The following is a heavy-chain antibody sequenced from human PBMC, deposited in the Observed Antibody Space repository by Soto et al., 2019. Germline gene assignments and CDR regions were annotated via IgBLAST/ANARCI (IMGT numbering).Heavy chain of an antibody. CDR3: ARDHHRYSGYDYVDY. CDR1: GFTFSDYY. CDR2: ISSSSTYT. J-gene: IGHJ4*02. D-gene: IGHD5-12*01. V-gene: IGHV3-11*05. Sequence: GGSLRLSCAASGFTFSDYYMSWILQAPGKGLEWVSYISSSSTYTNYADSVKGRFTISRDNAKNSLYLQMNSLRAEDTAVYYCARDHHRYSGYDYVDYWGQGTLVTVSS.